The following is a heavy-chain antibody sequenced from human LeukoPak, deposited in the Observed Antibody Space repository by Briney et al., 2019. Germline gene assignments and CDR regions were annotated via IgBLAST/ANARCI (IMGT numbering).Heavy chain of an antibody. V-gene: IGHV1-69*06. D-gene: IGHD1-26*01. CDR2: IIPIFGTA. CDR3: ARSVPGRWDFDY. CDR1: GGTFSSYA. Sequence: GASVKVSCKASGGTFSSYAISWVRQAPGQGLEWMGGIIPIFGTANYAQKFQGRVTITADKSTSTAYMELSSLRPEDTAVYYCARSVPGRWDFDYWGQGTLVTVSS. J-gene: IGHJ4*02.